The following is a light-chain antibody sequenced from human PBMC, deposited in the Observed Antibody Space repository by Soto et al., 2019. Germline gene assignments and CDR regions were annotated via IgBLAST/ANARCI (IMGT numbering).Light chain of an antibody. CDR1: QDISNY. J-gene: IGKJ3*01. CDR3: QQYDNLPFT. Sequence: DIQMTQSPSSLSASVGDRVTITCQASQDISNYLNWYQLKPGKAPKLLIYDASNLQTGVPSRFSGSGSGTDFTFTISSLQPEDIATYFCQQYDNLPFTFAPGTKVDIE. CDR2: DAS. V-gene: IGKV1-33*01.